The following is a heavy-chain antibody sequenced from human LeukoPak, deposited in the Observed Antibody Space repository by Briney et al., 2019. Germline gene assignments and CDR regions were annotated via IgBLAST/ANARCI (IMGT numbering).Heavy chain of an antibody. D-gene: IGHD3-10*01. CDR2: ISAYNGNT. V-gene: IGHV1-18*04. CDR1: GYTFTGYY. Sequence: ASVKVSCKASGYTFTGYYIHWVRQAPGQGLEWMGWISAYNGNTNYAQKLQGRVTMTTDTSTSTAYMELRSLRSDDTAVYYCARDGWGFGEPTPFDYWGQGTLVTVSS. J-gene: IGHJ4*02. CDR3: ARDGWGFGEPTPFDY.